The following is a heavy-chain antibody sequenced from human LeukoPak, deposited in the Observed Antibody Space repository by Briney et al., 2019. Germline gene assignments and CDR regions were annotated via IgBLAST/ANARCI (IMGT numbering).Heavy chain of an antibody. CDR3: AYDSSGYDYYFDY. CDR1: GFTVSSSY. CDR2: IYSGGST. Sequence: GGSLRLSCAASGFTVSSSYMSWVRQAPGKGLEWVSVIYSGGSTYYADSVKARFTISRDNSKNTLYLQMNSLRAEDTAVYYCAYDSSGYDYYFDYWGQGTLVTVSS. J-gene: IGHJ4*02. D-gene: IGHD3-22*01. V-gene: IGHV3-66*01.